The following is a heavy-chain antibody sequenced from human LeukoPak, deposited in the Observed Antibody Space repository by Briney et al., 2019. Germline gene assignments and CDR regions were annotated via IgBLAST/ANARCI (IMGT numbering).Heavy chain of an antibody. CDR2: IWYDGSEK. Sequence: GGSLRLSCAASGCTFRNHGMHWVRQAPGKGLEWLAVIWYDGSEKYYADSVQGRFTISRDNSKNALYLQMDSLRAEDTAVYYCARDRNFPAYYFDYWGQGALVTVSS. D-gene: IGHD1-14*01. V-gene: IGHV3-33*01. J-gene: IGHJ4*02. CDR3: ARDRNFPAYYFDY. CDR1: GCTFRNHG.